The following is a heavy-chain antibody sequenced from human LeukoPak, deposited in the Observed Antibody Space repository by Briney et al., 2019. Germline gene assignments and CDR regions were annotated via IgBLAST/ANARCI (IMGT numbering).Heavy chain of an antibody. D-gene: IGHD3-9*01. Sequence: PGGSLRLSCAASGFSFSSYMNWVRQAPGKGLEWVSSISSTSSYIYYADSVKGRFTISRDNAKNSLYLQMNSLRADVTAVYYCSRGQSRYFDWYLGFFDYWGQGTLVTVSS. V-gene: IGHV3-21*01. CDR1: GFSFSSY. CDR2: ISSTSSYI. J-gene: IGHJ4*02. CDR3: SRGQSRYFDWYLGFFDY.